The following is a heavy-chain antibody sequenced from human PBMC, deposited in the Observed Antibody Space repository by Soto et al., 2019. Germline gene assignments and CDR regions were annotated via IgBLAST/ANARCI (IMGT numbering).Heavy chain of an antibody. J-gene: IGHJ4*02. CDR1: GGSFSGYY. CDR2: INHSGST. D-gene: IGHD1-20*01. V-gene: IGHV4-34*01. CDR3: ARRKRYQSADFDY. Sequence: SETLSLTCAVYGGSFSGYYWSWIRQPPGKGLEWIGEINHSGSTNYNPSLKSRVTISVDTSKNQFSLKLSSVTAADTAVYYCARRKRYQSADFDYWGQGTLVTVSS.